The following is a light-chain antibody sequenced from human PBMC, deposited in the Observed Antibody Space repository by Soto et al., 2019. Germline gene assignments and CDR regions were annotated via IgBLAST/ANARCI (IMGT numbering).Light chain of an antibody. CDR3: QQQGRSWIT. CDR1: QTVERW. Sequence: SQSPSTLSASVGDRVTITCRASQTVERWLAWYQQKPGQAPRVFIYGASTRATGIPDRFSGSGSGTDFTLTISRLEPEDFAVYYCQQQGRSWITFGQGTRLEIK. J-gene: IGKJ5*01. CDR2: GAS. V-gene: IGKV3-20*01.